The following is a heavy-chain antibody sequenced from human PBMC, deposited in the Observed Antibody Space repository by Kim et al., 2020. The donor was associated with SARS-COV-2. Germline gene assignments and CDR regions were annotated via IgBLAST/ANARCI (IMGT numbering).Heavy chain of an antibody. V-gene: IGHV5-51*01. CDR2: IYPGDSDT. CDR1: GYSFTSYW. Sequence: GESLKISCKGSGYSFTSYWIGWVRQMPGKGLEWMGIIYPGDSDTRYSPSFQGQVTISADKSISTAYLQWSSLKASDTAMYYCARPRSQLWLRKRSDAFDIWGQGTMVTVSS. J-gene: IGHJ3*02. CDR3: ARPRSQLWLRKRSDAFDI. D-gene: IGHD5-18*01.